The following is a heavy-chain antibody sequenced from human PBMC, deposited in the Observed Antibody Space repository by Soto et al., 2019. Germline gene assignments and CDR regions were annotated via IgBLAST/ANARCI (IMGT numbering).Heavy chain of an antibody. V-gene: IGHV4-30-4*01. J-gene: IGHJ4*01. CDR3: ARGSYYYDSSGYYHY. D-gene: IGHD3-22*01. CDR2: IYYSGST. CDR1: GGSISSGDYY. Sequence: SETLSLTCTVSGGSISSGDYYWSWIRQPPGKSQERIGYIYYSGSTYYNPSLKSRVTISVDTSKKQFSLKLSSVTAADMAVYYCARGSYYYDSSGYYHYWGHGTLVTVSS.